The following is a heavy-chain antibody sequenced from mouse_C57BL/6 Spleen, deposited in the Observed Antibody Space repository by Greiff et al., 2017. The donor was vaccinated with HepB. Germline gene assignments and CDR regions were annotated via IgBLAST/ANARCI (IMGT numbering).Heavy chain of an antibody. J-gene: IGHJ2*01. Sequence: VQLKESGGGLVKPGGSLKLSCAASGFTFSDYGMHWVRQAPEKGLGWVAYIMSGSSTISYADTVKGRFTISRDNAKNTLFLQMTSLRSEDTAMYYCARPGWLSYFDYWGQGTTLTVSS. D-gene: IGHD2-3*01. CDR2: IMSGSSTI. V-gene: IGHV5-17*01. CDR1: GFTFSDYG. CDR3: ARPGWLSYFDY.